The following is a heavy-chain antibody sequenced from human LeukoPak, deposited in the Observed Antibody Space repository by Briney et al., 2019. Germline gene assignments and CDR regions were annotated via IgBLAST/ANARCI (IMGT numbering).Heavy chain of an antibody. CDR2: INPNSGDT. CDR3: ARDIAAAGALFDY. CDR1: GYTFTEYY. V-gene: IGHV1-2*02. J-gene: IGHJ4*02. Sequence: VSVKVSCKASGYTFTEYYMHWVRQAPGQGLEWMGWINPNSGDTNYAQKFQGRVTMTRDMSISTAYMELSRLRSDDTAVYYCARDIAAAGALFDYWGQGTLVTVSS. D-gene: IGHD6-13*01.